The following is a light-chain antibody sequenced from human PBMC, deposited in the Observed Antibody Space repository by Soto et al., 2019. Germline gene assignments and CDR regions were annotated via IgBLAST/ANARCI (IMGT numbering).Light chain of an antibody. V-gene: IGLV2-8*01. CDR3: SSYAGSNNVV. CDR1: SSDVGGYNY. CDR2: GVS. Sequence: QSALTQPPSASGSPGQSVTISCTGTSSDVGGYNYVSWYQQHPGKAPKLMIYGVSKRPSGVPDRFSGSKSGNTASLTVSGLQAEDEADYYCSSYAGSNNVVFGGGTKLTVL. J-gene: IGLJ2*01.